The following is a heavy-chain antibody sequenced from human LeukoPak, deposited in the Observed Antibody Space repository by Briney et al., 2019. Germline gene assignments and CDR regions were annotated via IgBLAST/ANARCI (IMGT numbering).Heavy chain of an antibody. CDR3: GRYPHAFDS. J-gene: IGHJ3*02. CDR1: GFTFSTYS. Sequence: QPGGSFRTSCAASGFTFSTYSMNWVRRAPGGGLLWCFYIIGGSSTIHYTASVKGRFTRTRDNAKNALSLQLSSLTAADTAVYYCGRYPHAFDSWRQARMVSDSS. CDR2: IIGGSSTI. V-gene: IGHV3-48*01.